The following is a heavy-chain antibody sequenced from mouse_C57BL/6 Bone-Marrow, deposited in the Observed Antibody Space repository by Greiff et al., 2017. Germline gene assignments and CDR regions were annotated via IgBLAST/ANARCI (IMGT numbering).Heavy chain of an antibody. CDR2: IDPSDSYT. D-gene: IGHD1-1*01. CDR1: GYTFTSYW. CDR3: AYTTVVAPYAMDY. J-gene: IGHJ4*01. V-gene: IGHV1-50*01. Sequence: VQLQQPGAELVKPGASVKLSCKASGYTFTSYWMQWVKQRPGQGLEWIGEIDPSDSYTNYNQKFKGKATLTVDTSSSTAYMQLSSLTSEDSAVYYCAYTTVVAPYAMDYWGQGTSVTVSS.